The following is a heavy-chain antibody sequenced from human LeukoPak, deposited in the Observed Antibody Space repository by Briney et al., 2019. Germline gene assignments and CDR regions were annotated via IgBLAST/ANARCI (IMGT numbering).Heavy chain of an antibody. CDR1: GYTFTSYD. Sequence: ASVKVSCKASGYTFTSYDINWVRQAPGQGLEWMGWMNPNSGNTGYAQKFQGRVTITRNTSISTAYMELSSLRSEDTAVYYCARGYCSSTSCYHTVDYWGQGTLVTVSS. D-gene: IGHD2-2*01. CDR2: MNPNSGNT. J-gene: IGHJ4*02. CDR3: ARGYCSSTSCYHTVDY. V-gene: IGHV1-8*03.